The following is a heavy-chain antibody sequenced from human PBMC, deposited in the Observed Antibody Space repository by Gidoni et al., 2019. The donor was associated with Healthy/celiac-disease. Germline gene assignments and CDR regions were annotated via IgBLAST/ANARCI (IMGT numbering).Heavy chain of an antibody. CDR3: AHGGADPVWLQSSIW. Sequence: QVPLVQSGAEVKKPGSSVKVSCKASGGTFSSYAISWVRQAPGQGLEWMGGIIPFFGTANYAQKFQGRVTITADESTSTAYMELSILRSEDTAVYYCAHGGADPVWLQSSIWWGQGTLVTVSS. CDR1: GGTFSSYA. D-gene: IGHD5-12*01. CDR2: IIPFFGTA. J-gene: IGHJ4*02. V-gene: IGHV1-69*01.